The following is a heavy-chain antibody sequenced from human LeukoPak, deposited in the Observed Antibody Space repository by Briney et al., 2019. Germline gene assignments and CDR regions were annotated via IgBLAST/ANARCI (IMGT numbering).Heavy chain of an antibody. J-gene: IGHJ4*02. V-gene: IGHV3-7*01. Sequence: PGGSLRLSCAPSGFTLAHYWMSGVGPAPGKGRERVASIKQDGSQKYYGDSVNGRFTISRDNANNSLYLQMNSLRAEDTAFYYCAKDDSSWSLYYWGRGTLVSVSS. D-gene: IGHD6-13*01. CDR3: AKDDSSWSLYY. CDR1: GFTLAHYW. CDR2: IKQDGSQK.